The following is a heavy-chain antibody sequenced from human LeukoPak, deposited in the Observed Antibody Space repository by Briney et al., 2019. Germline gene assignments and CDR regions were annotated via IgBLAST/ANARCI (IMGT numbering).Heavy chain of an antibody. CDR2: ISGGGDAT. J-gene: IGHJ4*02. V-gene: IGHV3-23*01. D-gene: IGHD2-21*02. Sequence: PGGSLRLSCAASGFTFDDYGMSWVRQAPGKGLEWVSTISGGGDATYYADSVKGRFTVSRDNSKNTVDLQMNNLRVDDTAIYYCAKDHANTPVVTNWGQGILVSVSS. CDR3: AKDHANTPVVTN. CDR1: GFTFDDYG.